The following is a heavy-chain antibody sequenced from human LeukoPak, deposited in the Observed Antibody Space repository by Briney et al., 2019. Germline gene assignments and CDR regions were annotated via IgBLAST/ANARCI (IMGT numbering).Heavy chain of an antibody. CDR3: ARTGYCSSTASCYVPFDS. V-gene: IGHV4-39*01. CDR2: ILHTGST. Sequence: SETLSLTCTVSGGSISGSSYFWAWIRQPPGKGLEWIGNILHTGSTYYNPSLKSRATISVDTSKKQFSLELSSVTAADTAVYYCARTGYCSSTASCYVPFDSWGQGTLVTVSS. CDR1: GGSISGSSYF. D-gene: IGHD2-2*01. J-gene: IGHJ4*02.